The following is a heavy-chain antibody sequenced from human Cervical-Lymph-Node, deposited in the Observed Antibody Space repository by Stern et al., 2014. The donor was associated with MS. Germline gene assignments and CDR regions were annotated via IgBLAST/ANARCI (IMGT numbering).Heavy chain of an antibody. CDR3: ARDDELYGLDY. V-gene: IGHV3-21*01. CDR2: ISSCSNYI. D-gene: IGHD2/OR15-2a*01. CDR1: GFSFRTYN. J-gene: IGHJ4*02. Sequence: VQLVESGGGLVKPGGSLRLSCAASGFSFRTYNMNWVRPPPGQGMELASAISSCSNYIYYADSVMGRFTISRDNAQTPTVLQMNSLRAEDTAVYYCARDDELYGLDYWGQGTLVTVSS.